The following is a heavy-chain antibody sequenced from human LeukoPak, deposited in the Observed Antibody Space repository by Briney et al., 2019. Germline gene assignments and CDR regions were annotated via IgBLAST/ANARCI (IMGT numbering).Heavy chain of an antibody. CDR3: ARATWDPNYYYYMGV. D-gene: IGHD1-26*01. Sequence: GGSLRLSCAASGFTFSSYWMSWVRQAPGKGLEWVANIKQDESEKYYVDSVKGRFTISRDNAKNSLYLQMNSLRAEDTAVYYCARATWDPNYYYYMGVWGKGTTVTISS. J-gene: IGHJ6*03. CDR2: IKQDESEK. CDR1: GFTFSSYW. V-gene: IGHV3-7*01.